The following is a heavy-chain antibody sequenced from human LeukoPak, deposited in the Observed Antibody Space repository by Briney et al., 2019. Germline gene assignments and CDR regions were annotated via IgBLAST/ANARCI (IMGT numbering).Heavy chain of an antibody. D-gene: IGHD1-26*01. CDR2: INPSGGST. Sequence: ASVKVSCKASGYTFTTYYVHWVRQSPGQGLEWMGIINPSGGSTSYAQKFQGRVTMTRDTSTSTVYMELSSLRSEDTAVYYCASTPGSYYGVDYWGQGTLVTVSS. J-gene: IGHJ4*02. CDR3: ASTPGSYYGVDY. V-gene: IGHV1-46*01. CDR1: GYTFTTYY.